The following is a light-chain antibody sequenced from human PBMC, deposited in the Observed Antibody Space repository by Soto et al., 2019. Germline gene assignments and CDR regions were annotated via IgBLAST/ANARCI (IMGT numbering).Light chain of an antibody. CDR2: EGT. CDR3: YSYAGTSTWV. V-gene: IGLV2-23*01. CDR1: NNDVGNYKL. Sequence: QSALTQPASVSESPGQSITISCTGTNNDVGNYKLVSWFQHHLGKAPKLIIYEGTKRPSGVSNRFSASQSGNTASLTISGLQAEHEADYYCYSYAGTSTWVFGGGTKLTVL. J-gene: IGLJ3*02.